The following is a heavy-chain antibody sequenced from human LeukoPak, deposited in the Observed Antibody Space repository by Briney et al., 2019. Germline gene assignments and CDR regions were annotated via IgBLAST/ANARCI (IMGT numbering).Heavy chain of an antibody. Sequence: KTSETLSLTCAVYGGSFSGYYWSWIRQPPGKGLEWIGEINHSGSTNYNPSLKSRVTISVDTSKNQFSLKLSSVTAADTAVYYCARGDYRSMVRGVIDYYFDYWGQGTLVTVSS. V-gene: IGHV4-34*01. CDR2: INHSGST. D-gene: IGHD3-10*01. CDR1: GGSFSGYY. CDR3: ARGDYRSMVRGVIDYYFDY. J-gene: IGHJ4*02.